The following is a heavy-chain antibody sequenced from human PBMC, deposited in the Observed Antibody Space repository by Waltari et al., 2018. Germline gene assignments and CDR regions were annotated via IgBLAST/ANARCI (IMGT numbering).Heavy chain of an antibody. CDR1: GGTFSSYA. J-gene: IGHJ5*02. V-gene: IGHV1-69*05. D-gene: IGHD5-12*01. CDR3: ARDPVARDGYNWALESVGWFDP. CDR2: IIPIFGTA. Sequence: QVQLVQSGAEVKKPGSSVKVSCKASGGTFSSYAISWVRQAPGQGLEWMGGIIPIFGTANYAQKFQGRVTITTDESTSTAYMELSSLRSEDTAVYYCARDPVARDGYNWALESVGWFDPWGQGTLVTVSS.